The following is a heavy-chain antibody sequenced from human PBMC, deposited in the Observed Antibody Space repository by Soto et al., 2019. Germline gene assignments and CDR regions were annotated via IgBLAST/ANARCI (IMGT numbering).Heavy chain of an antibody. Sequence: QVQVVQSGAVVKKPGASVKVSCKASGYSFTDYDINWVRQAAGQGLEWMGWMNPNTGNTAYAQKFEGRLTLTRDTSIRAAYMDLRSLTSEDTAFYYCARGLSSYSEYWDQGTLV. CDR2: MNPNTGNT. D-gene: IGHD6-13*01. CDR3: ARGLSSYSEY. J-gene: IGHJ4*02. V-gene: IGHV1-8*02. CDR1: GYSFTDYD.